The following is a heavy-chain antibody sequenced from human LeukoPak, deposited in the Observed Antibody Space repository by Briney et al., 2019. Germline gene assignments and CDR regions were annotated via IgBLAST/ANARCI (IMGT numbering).Heavy chain of an antibody. V-gene: IGHV3-23*01. D-gene: IGHD2-15*01. CDR3: ARDREGGSCLGGSCSFDS. J-gene: IGHJ4*02. CDR2: VSDSAGRI. CDR1: GFTFSRFA. Sequence: PWGSLRLSCAASGFTFSRFAMSWVRQAPGKGLEWVSAVSDSAGRIYYADSVKGRFTISRDSSKNTLYLQMNSLIAEDTAVYYCARDREGGSCLGGSCSFDSWGQGTLVTVSS.